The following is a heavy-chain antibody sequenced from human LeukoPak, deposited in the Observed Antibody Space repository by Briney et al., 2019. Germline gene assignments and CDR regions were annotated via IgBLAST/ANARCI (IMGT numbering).Heavy chain of an antibody. Sequence: SETLSLTCAVYGGFFSGYYWSWIRQPSGKGLEWIGEINHSGSTNYNPSLKSRVTISVDTSKNQFSLKLSSVTAADTAVYYCARGGGYSYGLNWGQGTLVTVSS. J-gene: IGHJ4*02. CDR2: INHSGST. D-gene: IGHD5-18*01. CDR3: ARGGGYSYGLN. V-gene: IGHV4-34*01. CDR1: GGFFSGYY.